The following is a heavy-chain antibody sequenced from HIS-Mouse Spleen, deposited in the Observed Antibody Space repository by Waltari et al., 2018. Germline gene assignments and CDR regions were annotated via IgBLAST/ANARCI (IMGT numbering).Heavy chain of an antibody. CDR3: ARSTGSRGSYYFDY. CDR1: GGSFSGYY. V-gene: IGHV4-34*01. D-gene: IGHD1-1*01. Sequence: QVQLQQWGAGLLKPSETLSLTCAVYGGSFSGYYWRWIRQPPGKGLEWIGEINHSGSTNYNPSLKSRVTISVDTSKNQFSLKLSSVTAADTAVYYCARSTGSRGSYYFDYWGQGTLVTVSS. J-gene: IGHJ4*02. CDR2: INHSGST.